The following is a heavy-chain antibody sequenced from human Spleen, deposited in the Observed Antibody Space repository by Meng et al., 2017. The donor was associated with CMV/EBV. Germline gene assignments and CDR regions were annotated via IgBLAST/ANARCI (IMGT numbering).Heavy chain of an antibody. CDR2: IDTSGYAL. CDR3: ARGGGVDF. J-gene: IGHJ4*02. V-gene: IGHV3-11*01. Sequence: LSLTCEASGFTFSDYYMSWIRQSPTEGLEWVAYIDTSGYALYYADSVKGRFTISRDNAKNSLYLQVNNLRDEDTAVYYCARGGGVDFWGQGTLVTVSS. CDR1: GFTFSDYY. D-gene: IGHD2-8*01.